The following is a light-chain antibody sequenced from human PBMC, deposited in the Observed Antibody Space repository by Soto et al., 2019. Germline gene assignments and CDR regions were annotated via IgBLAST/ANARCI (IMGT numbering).Light chain of an antibody. Sequence: QSALTQPASVSGSPGQSITISCTGTSSDVGAYNYVSWYQQHPGEVPKLMIYDVSDRPSGVSNRFSGSKSGNTASLTISGLQTEDEADYYCSSFTISNSYVFGTGTKVTVL. CDR3: SSFTISNSYV. J-gene: IGLJ1*01. V-gene: IGLV2-14*03. CDR2: DVS. CDR1: SSDVGAYNY.